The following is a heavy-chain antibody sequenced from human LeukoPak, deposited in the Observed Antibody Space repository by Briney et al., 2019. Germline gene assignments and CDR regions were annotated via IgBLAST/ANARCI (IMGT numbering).Heavy chain of an antibody. J-gene: IGHJ4*02. CDR1: GGSISSYY. Sequence: SETLSLTCTVSGGSISSYYWSWIRKPPGKGLEWIGYIYYSGSTNYNPSLKSRVTISVDTSKNQFSLKLSSVTAADTAVYYCARRAPYSYEWSTLDYWGQGTLVTVSS. CDR3: ARRAPYSYEWSTLDY. CDR2: IYYSGST. D-gene: IGHD5-18*01. V-gene: IGHV4-59*08.